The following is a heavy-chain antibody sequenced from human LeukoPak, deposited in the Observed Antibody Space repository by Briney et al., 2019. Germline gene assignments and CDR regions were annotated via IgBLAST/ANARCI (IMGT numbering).Heavy chain of an antibody. D-gene: IGHD5-24*01. Sequence: GGSLRLSSAASGFTFSNYWMIWVRQAPGKGLEWVGNIKQDGSEKRYADSVRGRFSISRDNAQTSLYLQMNSLRAEDTAVYYCARASDPWLQLTWGQGTLVPVSS. CDR3: ARASDPWLQLT. CDR2: IKQDGSEK. V-gene: IGHV3-7*05. J-gene: IGHJ5*02. CDR1: GFTFSNYW.